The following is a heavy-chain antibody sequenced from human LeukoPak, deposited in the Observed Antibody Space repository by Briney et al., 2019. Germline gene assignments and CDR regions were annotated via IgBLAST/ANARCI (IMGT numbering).Heavy chain of an antibody. CDR2: ISSSSSTI. CDR1: GFTFSSYA. J-gene: IGHJ4*02. V-gene: IGHV3-48*04. D-gene: IGHD3-22*01. CDR3: AREGLYDSSGTTDY. Sequence: GGSLRLSCAASGFTFSSYAMSWVRQAPGKGLEWVSYISSSSSTIYYADSVKGRFTISRDNAKNSLYPQMNSLRAEDTAVYYCAREGLYDSSGTTDYWGQGTLVTVSS.